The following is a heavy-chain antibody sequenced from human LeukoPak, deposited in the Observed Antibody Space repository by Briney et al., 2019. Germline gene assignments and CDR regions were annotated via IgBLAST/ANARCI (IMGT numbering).Heavy chain of an antibody. J-gene: IGHJ2*01. D-gene: IGHD3-10*01. CDR2: IYYLGST. V-gene: IGHV4-59*01. CDR3: ARDRPGSYWYFDL. Sequence: PSETLSLTCTVSGGSISSYYWSWIRQPPGKGLEWVGHIYYLGSTNYNPSLKSRVTVSIDTSKNYFSLKLNSVIAADTAVYYCARDRPGSYWYFDLWGRGTLVTVSS. CDR1: GGSISSYY.